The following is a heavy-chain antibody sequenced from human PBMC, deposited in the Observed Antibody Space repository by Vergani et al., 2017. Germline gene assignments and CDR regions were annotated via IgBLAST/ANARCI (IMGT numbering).Heavy chain of an antibody. CDR1: GFTVSSNY. V-gene: IGHV3-53*02. CDR2: IYSGGST. CDR3: ARTYGDYEGAFDV. J-gene: IGHJ3*01. Sequence: EVQLVETGGGLIQPGGSLRLSCAASGFTVSSNYMSWVRQAPGKGLEWVSVIYSGGSTYYADSVKGRFTISRDNSKNTLYLQMNSLRAEDTAVYYCARTYGDYEGAFDVWGQGTTVTVSS. D-gene: IGHD4-17*01.